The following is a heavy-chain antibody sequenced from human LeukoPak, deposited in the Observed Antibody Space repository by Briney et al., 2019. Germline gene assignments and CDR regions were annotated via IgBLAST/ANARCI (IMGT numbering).Heavy chain of an antibody. J-gene: IGHJ3*02. V-gene: IGHV4-31*03. CDR3: ARRNRAGLAARPSPYAFDI. CDR1: GGSISSGGYY. CDR2: IYYSGST. Sequence: TLSLTCTVSGGSISSGGYYWSWIRQHPGKGLEWIGYIYYSGSTNYNPSLKSRVTISVDTSKNQFSLKLSSVTAADTAVYYCARRNRAGLAARPSPYAFDIWGQGTMVTVSS. D-gene: IGHD6-6*01.